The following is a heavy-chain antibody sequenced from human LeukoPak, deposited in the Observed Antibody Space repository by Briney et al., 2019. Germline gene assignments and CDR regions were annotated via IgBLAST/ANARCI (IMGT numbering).Heavy chain of an antibody. CDR1: GFTFSSYA. CDR3: ANLGFLEWVQHPGDY. J-gene: IGHJ4*02. D-gene: IGHD3-3*01. CDR2: LRGNGDT. Sequence: GGSLRLSCAASGFTFSSYAMSWVRETPARGLEWVPSLRGNGDTFYADSVKGRFTLSRDDSRNTVYLQLNNLRVEDTAVYYCANLGFLEWVQHPGDYWGQGTLVTVSS. V-gene: IGHV3-23*01.